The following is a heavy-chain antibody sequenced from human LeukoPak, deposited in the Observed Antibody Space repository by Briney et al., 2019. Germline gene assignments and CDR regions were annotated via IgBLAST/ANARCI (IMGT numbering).Heavy chain of an antibody. CDR2: ISYDGSNE. CDR3: ARVRSGYFDY. D-gene: IGHD3-22*01. V-gene: IGHV3-30*03. CDR1: GFSFSSYG. Sequence: PGGSLRLSCAASGFSFSSYGMHWVRQAPGKGLEWVAVISYDGSNEYFADSVKGRFTISRDNSKNTLYLQMNSLRAEDTAVYYCARVRSGYFDYWGQGTLVTVSS. J-gene: IGHJ4*02.